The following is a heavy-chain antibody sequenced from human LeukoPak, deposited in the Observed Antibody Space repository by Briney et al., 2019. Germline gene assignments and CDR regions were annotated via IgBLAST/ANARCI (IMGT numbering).Heavy chain of an antibody. Sequence: GGCLRLSCAASEFTFSSYGMSWVRQAPGKGLGWVSSISGSGGSTQYADSVQGRFAISRDNSNNTLYLQMNSLRVEDTAMYFCARDPNGDYIGTFDMWGRGTMVSVSS. CDR1: EFTFSSYG. CDR2: ISGSGGST. D-gene: IGHD4-17*01. V-gene: IGHV3-23*01. CDR3: ARDPNGDYIGTFDM. J-gene: IGHJ3*02.